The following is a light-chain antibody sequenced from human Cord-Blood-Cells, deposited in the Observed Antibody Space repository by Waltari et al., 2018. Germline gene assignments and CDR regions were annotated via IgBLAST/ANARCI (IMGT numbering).Light chain of an antibody. Sequence: QSALTQPASVSGSPGRSITISCPGTSSDVGGYNYVSWYQQHPGKAPKLMIYDVRNRPSGVSNRFSGSKSGNTASRTISGLQAEDEADYYCSSYTSSSTLVFGGGTKLTVL. CDR2: DVR. CDR3: SSYTSSSTLV. J-gene: IGLJ2*01. V-gene: IGLV2-14*01. CDR1: SSDVGGYNY.